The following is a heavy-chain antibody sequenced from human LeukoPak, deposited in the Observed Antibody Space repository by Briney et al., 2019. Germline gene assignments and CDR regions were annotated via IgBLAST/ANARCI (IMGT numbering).Heavy chain of an antibody. CDR2: INHSGST. CDR3: ARGGRGGYWRRWLDP. D-gene: IGHD3-22*01. Sequence: NPSETLSLTCAVYGGSFSGYYWSWIRQPPGKGLEWIGEINHSGSTNYNPSLKSRVTISVDTSKNQFSLKLSSVTAADTAVYYCARGGRGGYWRRWLDPWGQGTLVTVSS. V-gene: IGHV4-34*01. CDR1: GGSFSGYY. J-gene: IGHJ5*02.